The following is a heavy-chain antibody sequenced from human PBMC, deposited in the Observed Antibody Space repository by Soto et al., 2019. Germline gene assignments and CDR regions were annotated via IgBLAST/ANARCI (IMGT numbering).Heavy chain of an antibody. Sequence: GGSLRLSCAASGFTFSNHAFHWARQAPGKGLEWVAVISYDGVNQYYGDSVKGRFTISRGNSKNTLYLQMSSLRPEDTAVYYCARGIQLWLRLFDYWGQGTLVTVSS. CDR1: GFTFSNHA. CDR2: ISYDGVNQ. J-gene: IGHJ4*02. V-gene: IGHV3-30-3*01. CDR3: ARGIQLWLRLFDY. D-gene: IGHD5-18*01.